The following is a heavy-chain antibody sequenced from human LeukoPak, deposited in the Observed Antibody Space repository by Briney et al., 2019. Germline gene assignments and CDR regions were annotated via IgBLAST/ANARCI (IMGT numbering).Heavy chain of an antibody. Sequence: GGSLRLSCEASGFTFSSYALSWVRQAPGKGLEWVSSLSDTGAATYYADSVKGRFTISRDNSENTVHLQMNGLRADDTAVYYCAKGGGEVFDYWGQGTLVTVSS. CDR3: AKGGGEVFDY. CDR2: LSDTGAAT. D-gene: IGHD3-16*01. CDR1: GFTFSSYA. J-gene: IGHJ4*02. V-gene: IGHV3-23*01.